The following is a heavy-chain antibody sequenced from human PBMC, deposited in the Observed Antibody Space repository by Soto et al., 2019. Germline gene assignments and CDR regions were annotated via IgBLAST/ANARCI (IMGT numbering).Heavy chain of an antibody. V-gene: IGHV4-31*03. CDR2: IYYSGST. J-gene: IGHJ6*02. Sequence: SETLSLTCTVSGGSISSGGYYWSWIRQHPGKGLEWIGYIYYSGSTYYNPSLKSRVTISVDTSKNQFSLKLSSVTAADTAVYYCAREGAAMGYYGMDVWGQGTTVTVSS. CDR3: AREGAAMGYYGMDV. CDR1: GGSISSGGYY. D-gene: IGHD2-2*01.